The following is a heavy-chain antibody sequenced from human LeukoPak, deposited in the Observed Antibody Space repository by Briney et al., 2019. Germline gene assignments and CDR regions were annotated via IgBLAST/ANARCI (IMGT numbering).Heavy chain of an antibody. CDR1: GFTVSSNY. Sequence: GGSLRLSCAASGFTVSSNYMSWVRQAPGKGLEWVAVISYDGSNKYYADSVKGRFTISRDNSKNTLYLQMNSLRAEDTAVYYCAKDNGAGLVNAFDIWGQGTMVTVSS. CDR2: ISYDGSNK. D-gene: IGHD2/OR15-2a*01. J-gene: IGHJ3*02. CDR3: AKDNGAGLVNAFDI. V-gene: IGHV3-30*18.